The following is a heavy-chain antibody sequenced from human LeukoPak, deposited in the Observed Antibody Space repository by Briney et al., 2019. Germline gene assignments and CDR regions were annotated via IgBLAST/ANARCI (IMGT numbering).Heavy chain of an antibody. CDR3: AKGAGSGSYDRMALRYYYYYMDV. CDR2: IRYDGSNK. CDR1: GFTFSSYG. J-gene: IGHJ6*03. Sequence: GGSLRLSCAASGFTFSSYGMHWVRQAPGKGLEWVAFIRYDGSNKYYADSVKGRFTISRDNSKNTLYLQMNSLRAEDTAVYYCAKGAGSGSYDRMALRYYYYYMDVWGKGTTVTISS. D-gene: IGHD3-10*01. V-gene: IGHV3-30*02.